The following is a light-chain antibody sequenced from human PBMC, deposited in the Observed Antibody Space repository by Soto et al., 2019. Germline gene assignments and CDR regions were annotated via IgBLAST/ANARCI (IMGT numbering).Light chain of an antibody. V-gene: IGLV2-14*03. CDR2: DVS. CDR1: SSDVGDYNH. Sequence: QSALTQPASVSGSPGQSITISCTTSSSDVGDYNHVSWYQQHPGKAPKLMIYDVSHRPSGVSNRFSGSKSGNTASLTISGLQTEDEADYYCSSYTTSNTLFGGGTQLTGL. CDR3: SSYTTSNTL. J-gene: IGLJ2*01.